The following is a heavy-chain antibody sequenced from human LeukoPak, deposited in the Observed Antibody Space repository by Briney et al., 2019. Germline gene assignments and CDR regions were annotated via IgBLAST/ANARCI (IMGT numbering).Heavy chain of an antibody. CDR1: GLPFSHYD. V-gene: IGHV3-21*01. Sequence: PGGSLRLSCAVSGLPFSHYDMNWVRQAPGKGLEWVSSITSTGSYIYYADSVKGRFTISRDNAKNSLYLQMNSLRAEDTAVYYCARAAYSSSSAFDYWGQGTLVTVSS. CDR2: ITSTGSYI. CDR3: ARAAYSSSSAFDY. J-gene: IGHJ4*02. D-gene: IGHD6-6*01.